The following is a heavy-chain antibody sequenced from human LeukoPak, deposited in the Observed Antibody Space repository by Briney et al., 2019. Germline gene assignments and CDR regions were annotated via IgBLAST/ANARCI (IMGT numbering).Heavy chain of an antibody. CDR3: ARDSEVAAP. D-gene: IGHD2-15*01. V-gene: IGHV4-34*01. J-gene: IGHJ4*02. Sequence: LRLSCAASGFTFDDYAMHWVRQAPGKGLEWIGEINHSGSTNYNPSLKSRVTISVDTSKNQFSLKLSSVTAADTAVYYCARDSEVAAPWGQGTLVTVSS. CDR2: INHSGST. CDR1: GFTFDDYA.